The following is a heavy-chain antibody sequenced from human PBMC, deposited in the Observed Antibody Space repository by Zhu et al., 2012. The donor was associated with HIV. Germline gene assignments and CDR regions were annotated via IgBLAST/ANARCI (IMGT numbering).Heavy chain of an antibody. D-gene: IGHD5-18*01. J-gene: IGHJ3*02. CDR1: GGSFSGFY. V-gene: IGHV4-34*02. CDR3: ARPLISYDYGYLRAFDI. CDR2: INHSGIT. Sequence: QVHLQQWGAGLLKPSETLSLTCAVYGGSFSGFYWSWIRQTPGKGLEWVGEINHSGITKYNPSLKSRVIISIDLSKNQFSPKMNSVTAADTAVYYCARPLISYDYGYLRAFDIWGQGTMVTVSS.